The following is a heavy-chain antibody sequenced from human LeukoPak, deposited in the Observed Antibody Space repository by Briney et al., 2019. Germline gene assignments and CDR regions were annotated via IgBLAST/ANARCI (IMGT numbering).Heavy chain of an antibody. J-gene: IGHJ5*02. D-gene: IGHD5-24*01. CDR2: IYYSGST. V-gene: IGHV4-59*01. CDR3: AGGDGYNESAGFDP. CDR1: GGSISSYY. Sequence: SETLSLTCTVSGGSISSYYWSWIRQSPGKGLEWIGYIYYSGSTNYNPSLKSRVTISVDTSKNEFSLKLSSVTAADTAVYYCAGGDGYNESAGFDPWGQGTLVTVSS.